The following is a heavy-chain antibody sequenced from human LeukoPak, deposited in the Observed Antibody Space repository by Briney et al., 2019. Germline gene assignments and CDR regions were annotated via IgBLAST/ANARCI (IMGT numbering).Heavy chain of an antibody. CDR1: GFTVSSNY. CDR3: ASGSGSFPTPYYYMDV. D-gene: IGHD3-10*01. CDR2: IYSGGST. Sequence: PGGSLRLSCEASGFTVSSNYMIWVRQAPGKGLEWVSVIYSGGSTYYADSVKGRFTISRDNSKNTLYLQMNSLRAEDTAVYYCASGSGSFPTPYYYMDVWGTGTTVTVSS. V-gene: IGHV3-53*01. J-gene: IGHJ6*03.